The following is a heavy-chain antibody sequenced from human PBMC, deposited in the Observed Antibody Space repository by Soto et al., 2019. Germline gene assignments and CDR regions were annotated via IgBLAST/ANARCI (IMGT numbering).Heavy chain of an antibody. CDR2: INAGNGNT. CDR1: GYTFTSYA. CDR3: ARGRCISTSCRFNWFDP. J-gene: IGHJ5*02. V-gene: IGHV1-3*01. D-gene: IGHD2-2*01. Sequence: ASVKVSCKASGYTFTSYAMHWVRQAPGQRLEWMGWINAGNGNTKYSQKFQGRVTITRDTSASTAYMELGSLRSEDTAAYYCARGRCISTSCRFNWFDPWGQGTLVTVSS.